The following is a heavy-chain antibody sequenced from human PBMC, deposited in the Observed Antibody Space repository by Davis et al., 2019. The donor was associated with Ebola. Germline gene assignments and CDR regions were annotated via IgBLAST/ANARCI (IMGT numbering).Heavy chain of an antibody. CDR1: GLTFSSYA. CDR2: ISGSGVSI. V-gene: IGHV3-23*01. D-gene: IGHD1-26*01. CDR3: ARISRSQVGTTR. Sequence: GESLKISCAASGLTFSSYAMTWVRQAPGKGLEWVSAISGSGVSIYYTDSVKGRFTISRDNSKNTLYLQMNSLRAEDTAVYYCARISRSQVGTTRWGQGTLVTVSS. J-gene: IGHJ4*02.